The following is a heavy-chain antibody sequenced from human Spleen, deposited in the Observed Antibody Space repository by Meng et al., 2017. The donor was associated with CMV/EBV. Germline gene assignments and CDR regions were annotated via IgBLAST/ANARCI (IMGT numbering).Heavy chain of an antibody. CDR1: GFTFSSYD. V-gene: IGHV3-13*01. CDR3: ARLPYYDFWSGFTGYLR. D-gene: IGHD3-3*01. J-gene: IGHJ4*02. CDR2: IGTAGDT. Sequence: GESLKISCAASGFTFSSYDMHWVRQATGKGLEWVSAIGTAGDTYYPGSVKGRFTISRENAKNSLYLQMNSLRAEDTAVYYCARLPYYDFWSGFTGYLRWGQGTLVTVSS.